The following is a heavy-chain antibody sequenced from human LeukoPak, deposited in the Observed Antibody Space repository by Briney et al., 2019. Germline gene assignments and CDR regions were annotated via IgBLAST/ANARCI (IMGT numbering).Heavy chain of an antibody. Sequence: PGGCLRLSCAASGFTFSGYWMHWVRQVPGKGLVWVSRLNTDGSSTSYADSVKGRFTISRDNAMNTLYLQMNSLRAEDTAVYYCARDDAFRGVTMDVWGQGTTVTVSS. D-gene: IGHD3-16*01. CDR1: GFTFSGYW. V-gene: IGHV3-74*01. CDR2: LNTDGSST. CDR3: ARDDAFRGVTMDV. J-gene: IGHJ6*01.